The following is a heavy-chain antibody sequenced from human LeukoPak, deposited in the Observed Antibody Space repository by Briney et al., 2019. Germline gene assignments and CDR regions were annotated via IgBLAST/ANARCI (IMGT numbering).Heavy chain of an antibody. J-gene: IGHJ3*02. Sequence: GGSLRLSCAASGFTFSSYSMNWVRQAPGKGLEWVSSISSSSSYMYYEDSVKGRFTISRDNAKNSLYLQMNSLRAEDTAVYYCARDSSGYYQNAFDIWGQGTMVTVSS. D-gene: IGHD3-22*01. CDR3: ARDSSGYYQNAFDI. V-gene: IGHV3-21*01. CDR2: ISSSSSYM. CDR1: GFTFSSYS.